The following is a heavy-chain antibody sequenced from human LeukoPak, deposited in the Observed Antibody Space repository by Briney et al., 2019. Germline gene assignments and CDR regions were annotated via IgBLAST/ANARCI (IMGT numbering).Heavy chain of an antibody. Sequence: SGTLSLTCTVSSASIFSSNWWSWVRQPPGKGLEWIGQIFHSGSTSYSPSLKSRVTISVDTSKNQFSLKLSSVTAADTAVYYCARRFAGWYPKYYYYMDVWGKGTTVTISS. V-gene: IGHV4-4*02. J-gene: IGHJ6*03. CDR3: ARRFAGWYPKYYYYMDV. CDR2: IFHSGST. D-gene: IGHD6-19*01. CDR1: SASIFSSNW.